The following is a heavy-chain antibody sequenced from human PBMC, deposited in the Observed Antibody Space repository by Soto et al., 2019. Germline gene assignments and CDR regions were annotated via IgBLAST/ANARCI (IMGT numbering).Heavy chain of an antibody. V-gene: IGHV3-30*03. J-gene: IGHJ4*02. CDR3: VRDSGWPILNFDS. D-gene: IGHD3-10*01. CDR2: ASYDGSET. CDR1: GFDFRSYG. Sequence: GGSLRLSCTASGFDFRSYGIHWVRQAPGRGLEWVAAASYDGSETYYAGSAKGRFTVSKEISKNTAFLQMNALRHEDTAVYFCVRDSGWPILNFDSWGQGTLVTVS.